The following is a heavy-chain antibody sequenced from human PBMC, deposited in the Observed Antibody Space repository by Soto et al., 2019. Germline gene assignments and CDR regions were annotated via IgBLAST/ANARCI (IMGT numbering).Heavy chain of an antibody. Sequence: EVQLLESGGGLVQPGGSLRLSCAASGFTFSTSAMSWVRQAPGKGLDWVSSLNTDGSSTYYADSVKGRFTISRDNSKNTLYLQMSSLRAEDTAVYYCARDSQSLAEAGTEDYWGQGTLVTVSS. J-gene: IGHJ4*02. D-gene: IGHD6-13*01. V-gene: IGHV3-23*01. CDR3: ARDSQSLAEAGTEDY. CDR2: LNTDGSST. CDR1: GFTFSTSA.